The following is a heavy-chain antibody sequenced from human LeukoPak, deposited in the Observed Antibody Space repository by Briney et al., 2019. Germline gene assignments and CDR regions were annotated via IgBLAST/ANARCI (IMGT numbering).Heavy chain of an antibody. CDR2: ISGTGGTT. Sequence: GGSLRLSCAACGFTFRSYAMSWVRQAPGKGLEWVSVISGTGGTTYYADSVKGRFTISRDISKNTLYLQMNSLRAEDTAVYYCAKEAEAVAGPLDYWGQGTLVTVSS. J-gene: IGHJ4*02. V-gene: IGHV3-23*01. CDR3: AKEAEAVAGPLDY. CDR1: GFTFRSYA. D-gene: IGHD6-19*01.